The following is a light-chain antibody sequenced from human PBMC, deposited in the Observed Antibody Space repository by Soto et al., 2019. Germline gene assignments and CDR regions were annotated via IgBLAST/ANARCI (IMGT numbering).Light chain of an antibody. V-gene: IGKV1-39*01. Sequence: DIQMTQSPSSLSASVGDRVTITCRASQSISSYLNWYQQKPGKAPKLLIYAASSLQSGVPSRFSGSGSGTDFTLTISSLETEDFGTYFCQQSFRTPLTFRPGTKVDIK. J-gene: IGKJ3*01. CDR1: QSISSY. CDR3: QQSFRTPLT. CDR2: AAS.